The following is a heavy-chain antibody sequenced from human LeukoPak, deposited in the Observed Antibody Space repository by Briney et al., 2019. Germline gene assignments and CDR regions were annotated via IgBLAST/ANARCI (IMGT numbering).Heavy chain of an antibody. V-gene: IGHV4-39*01. J-gene: IGHJ4*02. CDR1: GGSISSSSYY. CDR2: IYYSGGT. D-gene: IGHD6-13*01. Sequence: LSETLSLTCTVSGGSISSSSYYWGWIRQPPGKGLEWIGSIYYSGGTYYNPSLKSRVTISVDTSKNQFSLKLSSVTAADTAVYYCAFLAAAGDYFDYWGQGTLVTVSS. CDR3: AFLAAAGDYFDY.